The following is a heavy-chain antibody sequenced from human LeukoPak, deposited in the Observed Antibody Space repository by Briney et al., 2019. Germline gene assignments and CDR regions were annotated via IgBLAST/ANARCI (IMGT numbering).Heavy chain of an antibody. J-gene: IGHJ5*02. Sequence: PSETLSLTCTVSGGSISSYYWSWIRQPPGKGLKWIGYIYYSGSTNYNPSLKSRVTISVDTSKNQFSLKLSSVTAADTAVYYCASMGSWFDPWGQGTLVTVSS. CDR1: GGSISSYY. CDR2: IYYSGST. CDR3: ASMGSWFDP. V-gene: IGHV4-59*01. D-gene: IGHD3-10*01.